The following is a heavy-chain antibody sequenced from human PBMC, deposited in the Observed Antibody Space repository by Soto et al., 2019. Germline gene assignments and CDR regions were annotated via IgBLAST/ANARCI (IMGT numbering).Heavy chain of an antibody. CDR2: IYYSGST. V-gene: IGHV4-31*03. D-gene: IGHD3-10*01. CDR3: ARGSRWGSYYNDPPVY. Sequence: SETLSLTCTVSGGSISSGGYYWSWIRQHPGKGLEWIGYIYYSGSTYYNPSLKSRVTISVDTSKNQFSLKLSSVTAADTAVYYCARGSRWGSYYNDPPVYWGQGTLVTVSS. J-gene: IGHJ4*02. CDR1: GGSISSGGYY.